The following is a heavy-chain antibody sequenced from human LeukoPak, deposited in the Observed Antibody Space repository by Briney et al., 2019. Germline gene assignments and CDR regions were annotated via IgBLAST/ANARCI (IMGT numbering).Heavy chain of an antibody. CDR2: ISSSSSYI. CDR3: AREISYGDYPSGDAFDN. V-gene: IGHV3-21*01. CDR1: GFTFSSYS. J-gene: IGHJ3*02. Sequence: GGSLRLSCAASGFTFSSYSMNWVRKAPGKGLEWVSSISSSSSYIYYADSVKGRFTISRDNAKNSLYLQMNSLRAEDTAVYFCAREISYGDYPSGDAFDNWGQGTMVTVSS. D-gene: IGHD4-17*01.